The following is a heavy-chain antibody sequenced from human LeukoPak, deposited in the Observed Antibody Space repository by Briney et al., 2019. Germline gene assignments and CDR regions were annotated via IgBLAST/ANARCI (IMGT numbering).Heavy chain of an antibody. CDR2: ISPTSGGT. D-gene: IGHD3-10*01. CDR3: ARGFITMVRGAIGDY. V-gene: IGHV1-2*02. Sequence: ASVNVSCKASGYTFTGYYMHWVRQAPGQGLEWMGWISPTSGGTNYAQKFQGRVTMTRDMSTSTVYMELSSLRSEDTAVYYCARGFITMVRGAIGDYWGQGTLVTVSS. J-gene: IGHJ4*02. CDR1: GYTFTGYY.